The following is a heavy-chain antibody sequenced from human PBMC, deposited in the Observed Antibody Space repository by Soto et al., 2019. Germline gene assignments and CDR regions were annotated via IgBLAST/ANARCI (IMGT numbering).Heavy chain of an antibody. Sequence: QVQLVQSGAEVRKPGASVNISCRSSGHRFTSYGLSWVRQAPGQGLEWMGWISTHNGNTHNAHQLPSRPTASANTYTSPAYIEQSSVRSDDTVVYYCTRCRDGYFDYWGQGTLVTVSS. V-gene: IGHV1-18*01. CDR2: ISTHNGNT. D-gene: IGHD3-10*01. J-gene: IGHJ4*02. CDR3: TRCRDGYFDY. CDR1: GHRFTSYG.